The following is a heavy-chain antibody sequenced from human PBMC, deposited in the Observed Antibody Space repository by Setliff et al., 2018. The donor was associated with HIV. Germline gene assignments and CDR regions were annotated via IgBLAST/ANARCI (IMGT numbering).Heavy chain of an antibody. Sequence: SETLSLTCTVSGGSMTSSNYYWGWIRQSPGRGLEWIGSIYYSGSTYYNPSLKSRVTISVDTSKNQFSLKLSSVTAADTAVYYCARHRDPPGSSWIFYYYYMDLWGEGTTVTVSS. CDR1: GGSMTSSNYY. CDR3: ARHRDPPGSSWIFYYYYMDL. J-gene: IGHJ6*03. D-gene: IGHD6-13*01. CDR2: IYYSGST. V-gene: IGHV4-39*01.